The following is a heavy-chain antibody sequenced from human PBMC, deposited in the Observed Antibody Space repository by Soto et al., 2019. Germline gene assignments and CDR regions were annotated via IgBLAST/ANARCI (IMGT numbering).Heavy chain of an antibody. J-gene: IGHJ6*02. CDR2: IYYSGST. D-gene: IGHD2-15*01. V-gene: IGHV4-59*01. Sequence: SETLSLTCTVSGVSISSYYLSWIRQPPGKGLEWIGYIYYSGSTNYNPSLKSRVTISVDTSKDQFSLKLSSVTAADTAVYYCARDMGYCSGGSCYSSYYYGMDVWGQGTTVTVSS. CDR3: ARDMGYCSGGSCYSSYYYGMDV. CDR1: GVSISSYY.